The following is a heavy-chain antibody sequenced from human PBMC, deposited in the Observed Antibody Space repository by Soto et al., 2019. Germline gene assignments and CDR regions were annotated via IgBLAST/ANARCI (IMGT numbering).Heavy chain of an antibody. Sequence: PSETLSLTCTVSGGSIRSGSHYWSWIREHPGKGPEWIGYTYYSGSTYYNPSLKSRITISISTSKNQFSLKLTSVTAADTAVYYCAREGGDGIDYWGQGTLVTVSS. D-gene: IGHD3-16*01. CDR2: TYYSGST. CDR1: GGSIRSGSHY. CDR3: AREGGDGIDY. V-gene: IGHV4-31*03. J-gene: IGHJ4*02.